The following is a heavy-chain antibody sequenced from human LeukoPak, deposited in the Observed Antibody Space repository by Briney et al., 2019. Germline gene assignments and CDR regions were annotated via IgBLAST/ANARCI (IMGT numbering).Heavy chain of an antibody. CDR2: ISHNGIKK. Sequence: GRSLRLSCAASGFTFSSYNMHWVRQTPGKGLEWVAVISHNGIKKDHSDSVKGRFTISRDNAKNSLYLQMNSLRAEDTAVYYCARDRRYCSSTSCLSLDYWGQGTLVTVSS. CDR3: ARDRRYCSSTSCLSLDY. D-gene: IGHD2-2*01. CDR1: GFTFSSYN. J-gene: IGHJ4*02. V-gene: IGHV3-30*03.